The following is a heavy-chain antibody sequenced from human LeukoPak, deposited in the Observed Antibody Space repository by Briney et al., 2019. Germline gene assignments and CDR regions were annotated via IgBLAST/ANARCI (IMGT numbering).Heavy chain of an antibody. V-gene: IGHV3-21*06. CDR2: ISTSSRYI. CDR1: GFTLSTFD. D-gene: IGHD2-2*01. J-gene: IGHJ5*02. Sequence: GGSLRLSCAASGFTLSTFDTNWVRQAPGKGLEWVSSISTSSRYIYYRDSVKSRFTISRDDAKNSLYLQMNSLTVEDTAVYYCARADCSGSTCYLRHSWFDPWGQGTLVTVSS. CDR3: ARADCSGSTCYLRHSWFDP.